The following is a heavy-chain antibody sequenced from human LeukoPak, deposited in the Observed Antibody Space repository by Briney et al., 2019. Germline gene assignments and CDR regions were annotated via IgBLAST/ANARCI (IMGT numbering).Heavy chain of an antibody. CDR3: ARPRDFSIWGYYFDY. J-gene: IGHJ4*02. CDR2: IYPGDSDT. D-gene: IGHD3-16*01. CDR1: GYSFTSYW. V-gene: IGHV5-51*01. Sequence: PGGSLQISCQGSGYSFTSYWIGWVRPLPGKGLDWMGIIYPGDSDTRYSPSFQGQVTISADKSISTAYLQWSSLKASDTAMYYCARPRDFSIWGYYFDYWGQGTLVTVSS.